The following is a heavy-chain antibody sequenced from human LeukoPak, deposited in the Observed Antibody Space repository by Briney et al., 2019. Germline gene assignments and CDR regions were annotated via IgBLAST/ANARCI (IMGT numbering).Heavy chain of an antibody. V-gene: IGHV3-21*01. J-gene: IGHJ3*02. D-gene: IGHD3-22*01. CDR2: ISSSSSYI. Sequence: GGPLRLSCAASGFTFSSYSMNWVRQAPGKGLEWVSSISSSSSYIYYADSVKGRFTISRDNAKNSLYLQMNSLRAEDTAVYYCARAANLNYYDSSGYGAFDIWGQGTMVTVSS. CDR3: ARAANLNYYDSSGYGAFDI. CDR1: GFTFSSYS.